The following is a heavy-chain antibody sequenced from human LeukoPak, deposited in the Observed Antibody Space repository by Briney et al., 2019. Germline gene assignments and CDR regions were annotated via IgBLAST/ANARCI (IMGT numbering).Heavy chain of an antibody. V-gene: IGHV5-51*01. Sequence: GESLKISCKGSGYSFTSYWIGWVRQMPGKGLEWMGIIYPGDSDTRYSPSFQGQVTISADKSISTAYLQWSSLKASDTAMYYCAVAAQDYYYGMDVWGQGTTVTVSS. CDR2: IYPGDSDT. CDR3: AVAAQDYYYGMDV. J-gene: IGHJ6*02. D-gene: IGHD2-15*01. CDR1: GYSFTSYW.